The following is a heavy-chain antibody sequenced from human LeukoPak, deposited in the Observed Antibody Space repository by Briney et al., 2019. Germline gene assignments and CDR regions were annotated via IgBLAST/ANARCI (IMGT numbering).Heavy chain of an antibody. CDR2: IYYSGGT. Sequence: SETLSLTCTVSGGSISSYYWNWIRQPPGKGLEYIGYIYYSGGTNYNPSLKSRVTISMDTSKNQFSLNLTSMTAADTAMYYCARGRVVGTPGYWGQGTLVTVSS. V-gene: IGHV4-59*01. J-gene: IGHJ4*02. D-gene: IGHD2-15*01. CDR1: GGSISSYY. CDR3: ARGRVVGTPGY.